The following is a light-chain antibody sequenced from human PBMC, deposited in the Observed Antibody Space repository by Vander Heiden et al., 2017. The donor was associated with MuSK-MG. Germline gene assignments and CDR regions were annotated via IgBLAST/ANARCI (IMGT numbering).Light chain of an antibody. CDR1: TIGSKS. CDR3: QVSASDTDHSVI. J-gene: IGLJ2*01. Sequence: SYVLTQPPPVSVAPGQTASITCGGNTIGSKSVHWYQQKSGQAPLLCVHAESNRPSGIPERLSCSTSGNTATPTISRVEAGDEADDYCQVSASDTDHSVIFGGGTRLTVL. V-gene: IGLV3-21*02. CDR2: AES.